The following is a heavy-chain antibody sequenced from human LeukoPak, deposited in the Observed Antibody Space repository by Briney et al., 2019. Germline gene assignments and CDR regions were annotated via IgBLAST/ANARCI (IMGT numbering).Heavy chain of an antibody. V-gene: IGHV3-23*01. J-gene: IGHJ4*02. D-gene: IGHD2-21*01. Sequence: GGSLRLSCTASGVTFSGHVMSWVRQAPGKGLEWVSAISSGGGTTYYAYSVKGLFTISRENSKHTTYLQMNRLRADETALYYCAQVAIPKSFRYWGQGPLVTVSS. CDR3: AQVAIPKSFRY. CDR1: GVTFSGHV. CDR2: ISSGGGTT.